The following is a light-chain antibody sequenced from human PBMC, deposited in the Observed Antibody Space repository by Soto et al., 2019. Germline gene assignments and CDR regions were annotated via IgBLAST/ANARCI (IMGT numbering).Light chain of an antibody. CDR3: SAWDDSRSGWV. V-gene: IGLV1-47*01. CDR1: SSNIGSNF. J-gene: IGLJ3*02. CDR2: RNN. Sequence: QSVLTQPPSASGTPGQRVTISCSGSSSNIGSNFVYWYQQFPGTAPKLLIYRNNQRPSGVPDRFSGSKSGTSASLAISGLPSEDEADDYGSAWDDSRSGWVFGGGTKVTVL.